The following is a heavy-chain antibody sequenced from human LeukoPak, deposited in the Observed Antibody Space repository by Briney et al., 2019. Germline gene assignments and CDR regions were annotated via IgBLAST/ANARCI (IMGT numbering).Heavy chain of an antibody. Sequence: GGSLRLSCAASGFTFSSYAMTWVRQAPGKGLEWVSSISGGGDTTYYADSVRGRFTVSRDNSKNTLSVQMNNLRAEDTAVYYCSKQRSEVVVAATNYWGQGTLVTVSS. V-gene: IGHV3-23*01. CDR1: GFTFSSYA. D-gene: IGHD2-15*01. CDR3: SKQRSEVVVAATNY. J-gene: IGHJ4*02. CDR2: ISGGGDTT.